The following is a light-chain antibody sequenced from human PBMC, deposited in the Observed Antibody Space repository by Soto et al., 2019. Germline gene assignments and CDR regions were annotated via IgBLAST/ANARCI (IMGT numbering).Light chain of an antibody. Sequence: IQLTQSPSFLSASVGDRVTITCRASQGISSYLAWYQQKPGKAPKLLIYAASSLQSGVPSRFSGSGSGTDFTLTISSLQPEDFATYYCLQDYNYPWTFGQGTKVDIK. CDR3: LQDYNYPWT. V-gene: IGKV1-6*01. J-gene: IGKJ1*01. CDR1: QGISSY. CDR2: AAS.